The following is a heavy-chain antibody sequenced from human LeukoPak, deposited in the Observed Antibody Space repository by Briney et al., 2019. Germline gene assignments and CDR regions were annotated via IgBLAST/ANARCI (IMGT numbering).Heavy chain of an antibody. J-gene: IGHJ4*02. CDR1: GFTFSTSW. D-gene: IGHD1-26*01. V-gene: IGHV3-74*01. Sequence: GGSLRLSCAASGFTFSTSWMHWVRQVPGKGLVWVSRINSDGRSTDYADSVKGRFTISRDNTKNTLYLQMNTLRAEDTAVYYCARDRTNTGSYDLDYWGQGTLVTVSS. CDR2: INSDGRST. CDR3: ARDRTNTGSYDLDY.